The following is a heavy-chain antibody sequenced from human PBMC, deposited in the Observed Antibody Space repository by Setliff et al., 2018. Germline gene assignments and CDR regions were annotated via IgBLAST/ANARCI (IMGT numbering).Heavy chain of an antibody. CDR1: GGSISPYF. V-gene: IGHV4-59*01. D-gene: IGHD3-3*01. J-gene: IGHJ6*02. CDR3: ARLSWNGLRYYGLDV. Sequence: SETLSLTCTVSGGSISPYFWSWIRQPPGKGLEWIGYIQKSGGTNYNPALKSRVTISVDTSTNQFSLKLRSVTAADTAVYYCARLSWNGLRYYGLDVWGQGTTVTVSS. CDR2: IQKSGGT.